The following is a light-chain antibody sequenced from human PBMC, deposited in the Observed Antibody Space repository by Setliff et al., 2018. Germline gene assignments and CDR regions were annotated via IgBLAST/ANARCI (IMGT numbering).Light chain of an antibody. CDR2: EVT. CDR3: LSYTSKTTHAL. Sequence: ALTQPASVSGSPGQSITVSCTGTSGDIGKYDLVSWYQQHPAKAPKLLIYEVTKRPSGVSDRFSGSKSGNTTSLTISGLQAEDEADYYCLSYTSKTTHALFGGGTKVTVL. V-gene: IGLV2-14*02. J-gene: IGLJ2*01. CDR1: SGDIGKYDL.